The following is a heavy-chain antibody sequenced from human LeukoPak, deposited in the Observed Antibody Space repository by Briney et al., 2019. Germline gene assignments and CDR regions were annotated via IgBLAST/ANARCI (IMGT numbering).Heavy chain of an antibody. Sequence: GGSLRLSCAASGFTFSSYWMSWVRQAPGKGLEGVANIKQDGSEKYYVDSVKGRFTISRDNAKNSLYLQMNSLRAEDTAVYYCARGDRDYYDSSGYYTPNDYWGQGTLVTVSS. CDR1: GFTFSSYW. V-gene: IGHV3-7*01. J-gene: IGHJ4*02. D-gene: IGHD3-22*01. CDR3: ARGDRDYYDSSGYYTPNDY. CDR2: IKQDGSEK.